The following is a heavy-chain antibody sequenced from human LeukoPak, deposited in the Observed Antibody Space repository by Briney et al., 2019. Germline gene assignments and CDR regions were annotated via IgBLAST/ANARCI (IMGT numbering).Heavy chain of an antibody. CDR2: ISDSGGHT. CDR1: GFTFSSYA. Sequence: GGSLRLSCAASGFTFSSYAMTWVRQAPGKGLEWVSIISDSGGHTYYADSVKGRFTISRDNAKNSLYLQMNSLRAEDTAVYYCARDWYGGKTFDYWGQGTLVTVSS. V-gene: IGHV3-23*01. D-gene: IGHD4-23*01. J-gene: IGHJ4*02. CDR3: ARDWYGGKTFDY.